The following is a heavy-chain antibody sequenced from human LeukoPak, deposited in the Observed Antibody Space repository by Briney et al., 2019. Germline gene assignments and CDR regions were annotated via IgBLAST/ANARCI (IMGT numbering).Heavy chain of an antibody. CDR2: IYTSGST. CDR1: GGSISSGSYY. V-gene: IGHV4-61*02. Sequence: SQTLSLTCTVSGGSISSGSYYWSWIRQPAGKGLEWIGRIYTSGSTNYNPSLKSRVTISVDTSKNQFSLKLSSVTAADTAVYYCARVEWGNNAFDIWGQGTMVTVSS. J-gene: IGHJ3*02. CDR3: ARVEWGNNAFDI. D-gene: IGHD2-8*01.